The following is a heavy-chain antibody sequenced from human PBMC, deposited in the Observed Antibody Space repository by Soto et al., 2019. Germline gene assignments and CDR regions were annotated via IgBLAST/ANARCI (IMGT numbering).Heavy chain of an antibody. D-gene: IGHD4-17*01. Sequence: QVQLQESGPGLVKPSETLSLTCTVSGGSISTYYWSWIRQPPGKGLAWIGHIYNSGFTNYNPSLEGRVTISVDTSKNYFSLKVSSVTTADTAVYYCARLERTVTGYYYYYGVDVWGQGTTVTVSS. CDR3: ARLERTVTGYYYYYGVDV. CDR2: IYNSGFT. CDR1: GGSISTYY. V-gene: IGHV4-59*01. J-gene: IGHJ6*02.